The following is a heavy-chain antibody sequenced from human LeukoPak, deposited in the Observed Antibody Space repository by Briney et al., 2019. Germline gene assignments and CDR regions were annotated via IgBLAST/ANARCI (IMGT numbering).Heavy chain of an antibody. CDR1: GDYISSSSYY. CDR3: ARRRYYDSTGYFE. V-gene: IGHV4-39*01. J-gene: IGHJ1*01. Sequence: SETLSLTCAVSGDYISSSSYYWGWIRQSPGTGLEWIGDIYHSGRTCYNPSLKSRVAISIDTSKNQFSLRLRSMTAADTAVFYCARRRYYDSTGYFEWGRGTLVTVSS. CDR2: IYHSGRT. D-gene: IGHD3-22*01.